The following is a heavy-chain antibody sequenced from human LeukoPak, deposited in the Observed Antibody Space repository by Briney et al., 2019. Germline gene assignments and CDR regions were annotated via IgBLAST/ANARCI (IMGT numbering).Heavy chain of an antibody. J-gene: IGHJ4*02. CDR3: ARGSGRILTGYQPPLPLDS. D-gene: IGHD3-9*01. CDR1: GGTFSSYA. Sequence: GASVKVSCKASGGTFSSYAISWVRQAPGQGLEWMGGIIPIFGTANYTQKFQGRVTITADESTSTAYMELSSLRSEDTAVYYCARGSGRILTGYQPPLPLDSWGQGTLVTVSS. V-gene: IGHV1-69*13. CDR2: IIPIFGTA.